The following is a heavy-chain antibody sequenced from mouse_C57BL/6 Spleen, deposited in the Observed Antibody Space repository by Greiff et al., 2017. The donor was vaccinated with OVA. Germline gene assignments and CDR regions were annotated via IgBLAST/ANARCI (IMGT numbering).Heavy chain of an antibody. CDR3: AHEDGTGYDLAFAY. V-gene: IGHV1-64*01. Sequence: QVQLQQPGAELVTPGASVKLSCKASGYTFTSYWMHWVKQRPGQGLEWIGMIHPNSGRTNYNEKFKSKAKLTVDKSSSTAYMQLSSLTSEDSAVYYCAHEDGTGYDLAFAYWGQGTLVTVSA. D-gene: IGHD2-4*01. J-gene: IGHJ3*01. CDR2: IHPNSGRT. CDR1: GYTFTSYW.